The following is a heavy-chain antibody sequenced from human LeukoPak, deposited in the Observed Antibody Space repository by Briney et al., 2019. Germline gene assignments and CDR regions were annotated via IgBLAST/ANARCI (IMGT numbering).Heavy chain of an antibody. Sequence: SETLSLTRAVYGGSFSGYYWSWIRQPPGKGLEWIGEINHSGSTNYNPSLKSRVTISVDTSKDQFSLKLSSVTAADTAVYYCANLKLYYYGSGSDRDYWGQGTLVTVSS. CDR1: GGSFSGYY. CDR3: ANLKLYYYGSGSDRDY. D-gene: IGHD3-10*01. V-gene: IGHV4-34*01. J-gene: IGHJ4*02. CDR2: INHSGST.